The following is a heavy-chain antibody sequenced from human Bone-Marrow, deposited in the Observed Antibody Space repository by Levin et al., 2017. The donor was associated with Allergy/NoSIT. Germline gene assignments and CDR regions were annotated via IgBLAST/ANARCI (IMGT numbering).Heavy chain of an antibody. D-gene: IGHD2-15*01. J-gene: IGHJ5*02. CDR2: IYHSGGT. Sequence: SETLSLTCAVSGGSIISGGYSWNWIRQPPGKGLEWIGYIYHSGGTYYNPSLKSRATISVDRSKNQFSLRLTSVTAADTAVYYCASYCSGGTCFTEGSWFDPWGQGTLVTVPS. CDR3: ASYCSGGTCFTEGSWFDP. CDR1: GGSIISGGYS. V-gene: IGHV4-30-2*01.